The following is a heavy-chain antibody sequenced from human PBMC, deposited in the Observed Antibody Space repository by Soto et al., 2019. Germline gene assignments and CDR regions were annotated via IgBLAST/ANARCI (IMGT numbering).Heavy chain of an antibody. D-gene: IGHD2-15*01. J-gene: IGHJ4*02. Sequence: PGGSLRLSCAASGFTFSSYSMNWVRQAPGKGLEWVSSISSSSSYIYYADSVKGRFTISRDNAKNSLYLQMNSLRAEDTAVYYCARVPYCSGGSCYSRGWYFDYWGQGTLVTVS. CDR2: ISSSSSYI. CDR3: ARVPYCSGGSCYSRGWYFDY. CDR1: GFTFSSYS. V-gene: IGHV3-21*01.